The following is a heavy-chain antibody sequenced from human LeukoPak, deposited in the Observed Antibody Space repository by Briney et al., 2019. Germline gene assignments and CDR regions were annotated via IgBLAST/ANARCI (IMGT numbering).Heavy chain of an antibody. CDR2: IYYSGST. CDR3: ARLGHCSGGSCSYYFDY. D-gene: IGHD2-15*01. V-gene: IGHV4-59*01. Sequence: SETLSLTCTVSGGSISSYYWSWIRQPPGKGLEWTGYIYYSGSTKYNPSLNSRVTISVDTSKNQFSLKLSSVTAADTAVYYCARLGHCSGGSCSYYFDYWGQGTLVTVSS. J-gene: IGHJ4*02. CDR1: GGSISSYY.